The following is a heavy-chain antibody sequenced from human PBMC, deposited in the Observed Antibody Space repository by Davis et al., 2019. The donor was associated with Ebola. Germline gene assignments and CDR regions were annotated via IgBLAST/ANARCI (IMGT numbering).Heavy chain of an antibody. V-gene: IGHV3-73*01. J-gene: IGHJ4*02. Sequence: ESLNISCAXSGFTFSGSAMHWVRQSSGQGLEWVGRIRSKANSYATAYAASVKGRFTISRDDSKNTAYLQMNSLKTEDTAVYYCTRRLVGATPHFDYWGQGTLVTVSS. D-gene: IGHD1-26*01. CDR1: GFTFSGSA. CDR2: IRSKANSYAT. CDR3: TRRLVGATPHFDY.